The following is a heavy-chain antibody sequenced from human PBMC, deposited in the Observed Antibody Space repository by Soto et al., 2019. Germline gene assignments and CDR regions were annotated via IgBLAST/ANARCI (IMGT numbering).Heavy chain of an antibody. CDR2: IYSGGST. J-gene: IGHJ6*02. Sequence: GGSLRLSCAASGFTVSSNYMSWVRQAPGKGLEWVSVIYSGGSTYYADSVKGRFTISRDNSKNTLYLQMNSLRAEDTAVYYCARVPLAQWELPLNDHYYYGMDVWGQGTTVTVSS. V-gene: IGHV3-53*05. D-gene: IGHD1-26*01. CDR1: GFTVSSNY. CDR3: ARVPLAQWELPLNDHYYYGMDV.